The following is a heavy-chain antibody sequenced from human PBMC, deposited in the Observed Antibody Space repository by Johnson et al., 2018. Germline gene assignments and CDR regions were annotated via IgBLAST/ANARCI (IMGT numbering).Heavy chain of an antibody. CDR2: IYSGGST. J-gene: IGHJ3*02. V-gene: IGHV3-53*01. Sequence: VQLVESGGGLIQXGGSLRLXCSASGFTVSSSYMTWVRQAPGKGLEWVSVIYSGGSTYYADSVKGRFTISRENAKNSLYLQMNSLRAEDTAVYYCARDRRPWELDAFDIWGQGTMVTVSS. CDR1: GFTVSSSY. D-gene: IGHD1-26*01. CDR3: ARDRRPWELDAFDI.